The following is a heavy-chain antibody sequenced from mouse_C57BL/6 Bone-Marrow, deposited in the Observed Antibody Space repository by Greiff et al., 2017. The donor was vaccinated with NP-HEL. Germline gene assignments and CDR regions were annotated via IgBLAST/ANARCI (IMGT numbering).Heavy chain of an antibody. J-gene: IGHJ2*01. Sequence: VQLQQSGAELVKPGASVKMSCKASGYTFTSYWITWVKQRPGQGLEWIGDIYPGSGSTNYNEKFKSKATLTVDTSSSTAYMQLSSLTSEDSAVYYCARRGTYYSLDYWGQGTTLTVSS. D-gene: IGHD2-12*01. CDR1: GYTFTSYW. CDR3: ARRGTYYSLDY. V-gene: IGHV1-55*01. CDR2: IYPGSGST.